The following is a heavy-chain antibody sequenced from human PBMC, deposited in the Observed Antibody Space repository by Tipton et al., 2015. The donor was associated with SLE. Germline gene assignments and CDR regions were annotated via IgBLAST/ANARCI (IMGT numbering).Heavy chain of an antibody. Sequence: TLSLTCTVSGASFSGYYWSWIRQPPGKGLERIGYLSDIGRTNYKSSLRSRVTISVDTSRNLLSLKVTSVTAADTAVYYCARQRDLEAFDIWGQGTMVIVSP. CDR3: ARQRDLEAFDI. J-gene: IGHJ3*02. V-gene: IGHV4-59*08. CDR2: LSDIGRT. CDR1: GASFSGYY.